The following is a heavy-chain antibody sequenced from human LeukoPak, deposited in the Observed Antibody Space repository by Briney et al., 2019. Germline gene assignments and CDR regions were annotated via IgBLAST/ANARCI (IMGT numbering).Heavy chain of an antibody. J-gene: IGHJ5*02. D-gene: IGHD2-2*01. CDR3: ARGGYCSSTSCYAGWFDP. V-gene: IGHV3-13*01. Sequence: GGSLRLSCAASGFTFSSYDMHRVRQATGKGLEWVSAIGTAGDTYYPGSVKGRFTISRENAKNSLYLQMNSLRAGDTAVYYCARGGYCSSTSCYAGWFDPWGQGTLVTVSS. CDR1: GFTFSSYD. CDR2: IGTAGDT.